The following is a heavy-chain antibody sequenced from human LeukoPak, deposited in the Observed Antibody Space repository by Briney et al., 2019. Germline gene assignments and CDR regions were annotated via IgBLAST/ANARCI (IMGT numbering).Heavy chain of an antibody. CDR1: GFTFSNYG. CDR3: ARDERWIQFNY. D-gene: IGHD5-18*01. Sequence: PGGTLRLSCVASGFTFSNYGMNWVRQAPGKGLEWVSGIVGSGVTTYYADSVKGRFTISRDNSKNTLHLHMNGLRVEDTAIYYCARDERWIQFNYWGQGTLVTVSS. CDR2: IVGSGVTT. V-gene: IGHV3-23*01. J-gene: IGHJ4*02.